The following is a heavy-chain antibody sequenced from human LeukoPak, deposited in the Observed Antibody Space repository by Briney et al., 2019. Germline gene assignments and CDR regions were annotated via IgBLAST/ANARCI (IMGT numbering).Heavy chain of an antibody. CDR1: GYSFTSYW. Sequence: GESLKISCKGSGYSFTSYWIGWVRQMPGKGPEWMGIIYPGDSDTRYSPSFQGQVTISADKSISTACLQWSSLKASDTAMYYCARHGYYDSSGYLPLGYWGQGTLVTVSS. CDR2: IYPGDSDT. J-gene: IGHJ4*02. D-gene: IGHD3-22*01. CDR3: ARHGYYDSSGYLPLGY. V-gene: IGHV5-51*01.